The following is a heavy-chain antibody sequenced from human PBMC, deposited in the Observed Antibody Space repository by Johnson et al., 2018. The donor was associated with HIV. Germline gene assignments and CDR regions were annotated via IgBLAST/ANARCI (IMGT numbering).Heavy chain of an antibody. D-gene: IGHD5-24*01. CDR3: ARDQVVEMATIIGDDAVDV. J-gene: IGHJ3*01. V-gene: IGHV3-30-3*01. Sequence: QVQLVESGGGVVQPGRSLRLSCAASGFTFSSYAMHWVRQAPGKGLEWVAVISYDGSNKYYADSVKGRFTISRDNSKNTLYLQMNSLRAEDTAVYYCARDQVVEMATIIGDDAVDVWGQGTVVTVSS. CDR2: ISYDGSNK. CDR1: GFTFSSYA.